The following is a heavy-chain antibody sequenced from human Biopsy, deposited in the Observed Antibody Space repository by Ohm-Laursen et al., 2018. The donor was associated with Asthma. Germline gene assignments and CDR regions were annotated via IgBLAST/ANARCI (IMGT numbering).Heavy chain of an antibody. Sequence: SLRLSCAASGFTFSSYGMHWVRQAPGKGLEWVAVMSFDGRQTYYADSVKGRFTISRDNSKNTLYLQMNSLRAEDTAVYYCAKERYYDFWSGYPIWGQGTMVTVSP. J-gene: IGHJ3*02. V-gene: IGHV3-30*18. D-gene: IGHD3-3*01. CDR2: MSFDGRQT. CDR3: AKERYYDFWSGYPI. CDR1: GFTFSSYG.